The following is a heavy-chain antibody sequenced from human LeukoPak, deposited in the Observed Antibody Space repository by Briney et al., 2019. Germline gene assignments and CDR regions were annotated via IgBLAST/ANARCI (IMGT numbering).Heavy chain of an antibody. CDR3: ARDLTNGWHYFDY. CDR1: GFTFSSYG. CDR2: ISYDGSNK. Sequence: GGSLRLSCAASGFTFSSYGMHWVRQAPGKGLEWVAVISYDGSNKYYADSVKGRFTISRDNSKNTLYLQMNSLRAEDMAVYYCARDLTNGWHYFDYWGQGTLVTVSS. J-gene: IGHJ4*02. D-gene: IGHD6-19*01. V-gene: IGHV3-30*03.